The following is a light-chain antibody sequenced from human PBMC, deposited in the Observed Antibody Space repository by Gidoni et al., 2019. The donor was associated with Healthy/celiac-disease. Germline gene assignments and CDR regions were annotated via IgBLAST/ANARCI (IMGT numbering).Light chain of an antibody. V-gene: IGKV1-6*01. J-gene: IGKJ1*01. CDR1: QGIRND. CDR2: AAS. Sequence: ALQTTQSPSSLSASVGDRVTSTCRASQGIRNDLGWYQQKPGKAPKLLIYAASSLQSGVPSRFSGSGSGTDFTLTISSLQPEDFATYYCLQDYNYPWTFXQXTKVEIK. CDR3: LQDYNYPWT.